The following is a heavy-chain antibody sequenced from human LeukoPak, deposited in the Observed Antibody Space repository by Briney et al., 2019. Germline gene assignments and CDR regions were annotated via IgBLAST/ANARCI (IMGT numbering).Heavy chain of an antibody. J-gene: IGHJ6*02. CDR2: INAGNGNT. D-gene: IGHD6-13*01. Sequence: ASVKVSCTASGYTFISYAMHWVRQASGQRLEWMGWINAGNGNTKYSQKFQGRVTITRDTSASTAYMELSSLRSQDTAVYYCARDMTAAARAYYYYGMDVWGQGTTVTVSS. V-gene: IGHV1-3*01. CDR1: GYTFISYA. CDR3: ARDMTAAARAYYYYGMDV.